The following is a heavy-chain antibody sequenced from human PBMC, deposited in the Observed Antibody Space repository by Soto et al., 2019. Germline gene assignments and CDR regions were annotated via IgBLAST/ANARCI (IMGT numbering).Heavy chain of an antibody. V-gene: IGHV3-23*01. J-gene: IGHJ4*02. CDR2: FISGGTT. Sequence: PKRHSCTAFAFNIRSHAMSRIRKDPGKGLEWVSAFISGGTTYSADSVKGRFTISRDTSKNTLYLQMNSLRAEDTAVYYCANYKGSSGWSYFDYWGQGTLVTVSS. CDR3: ANYKGSSGWSYFDY. CDR1: AFNIRSHA. D-gene: IGHD6-19*01.